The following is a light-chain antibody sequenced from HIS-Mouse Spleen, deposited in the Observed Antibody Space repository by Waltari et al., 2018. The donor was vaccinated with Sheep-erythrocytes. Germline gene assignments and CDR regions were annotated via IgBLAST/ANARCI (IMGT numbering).Light chain of an antibody. CDR1: QSVSSN. J-gene: IGKJ1*01. CDR2: GAS. V-gene: IGKV3-15*01. Sequence: EIVMTQSPATLSVPPGERPTLPCRASQSVSSNLAWYQQKPGQAPRLLIYGASPRSTGIPARFSGSGSGTEFTLTISRLHSPSFAVYSSPPYPPWPPWTFGQGTKVEIK. CDR3: PPYPPWPPWT.